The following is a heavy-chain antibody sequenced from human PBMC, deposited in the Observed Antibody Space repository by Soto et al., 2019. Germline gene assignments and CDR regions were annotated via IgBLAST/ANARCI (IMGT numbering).Heavy chain of an antibody. V-gene: IGHV3-33*01. Sequence: QVQLVESGGGVVXXXXSLRLSCAASGFTFSSYGMHWVRQAPGKGLEWVAVIWYDGSNKYYADSVKGRFTISRDNSKNTLYLQMNSLRAEDTAVYYCARGSRVVPALIDYWGQGTLVTVSS. CDR2: IWYDGSNK. J-gene: IGHJ4*02. CDR3: ARGSRVVPALIDY. CDR1: GFTFSSYG. D-gene: IGHD2-2*01.